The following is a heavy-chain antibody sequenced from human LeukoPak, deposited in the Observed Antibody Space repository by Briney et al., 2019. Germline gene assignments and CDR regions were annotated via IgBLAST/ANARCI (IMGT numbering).Heavy chain of an antibody. CDR2: IFSTGST. J-gene: IGHJ4*02. CDR1: DGSISIYY. CDR3: ARVSTGGRYDY. V-gene: IGHV4-4*07. Sequence: SETLSLTCTVSDGSISIYYWSWIRQPAGKGMEWIGRIFSTGSTNYNPSLKSRVTMSVDTSKNQFSLKLSSVTSADTAVYYCARVSTGGRYDYWGQGTLVTVSS. D-gene: IGHD1-14*01.